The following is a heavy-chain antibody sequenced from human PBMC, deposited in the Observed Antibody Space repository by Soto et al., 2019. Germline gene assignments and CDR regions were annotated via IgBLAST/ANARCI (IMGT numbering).Heavy chain of an antibody. V-gene: IGHV1-3*01. CDR1: GNTVPNYA. J-gene: IGHJ4*02. Sequence: ASVKVSCKASGNTVPNYAIHWVRQAPGQRLEWMGWINGGNGNTYYSEHFQGRVTLTRDTSAGTVYMQLSSLTSEDTAVYYCARDDSGFSGSHYIDYFNYWGQGALVTVS. CDR2: INGGNGNT. CDR3: ARDDSGFSGSHYIDYFNY. D-gene: IGHD1-26*01.